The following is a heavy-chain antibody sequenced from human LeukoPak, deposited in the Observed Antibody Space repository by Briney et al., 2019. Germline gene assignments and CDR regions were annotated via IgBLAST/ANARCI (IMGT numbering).Heavy chain of an antibody. CDR3: SGSSSYYYYYMDV. CDR2: IYTSGST. D-gene: IGHD1-26*01. V-gene: IGHV4-4*07. Sequence: PSETLSLTCTVSGGSISSYYWSWIRQPAGKGLEWIGRIYTSGSTNYNPSLKSRVTMSVDTSKNQFSLKLSSVTAADTAVYFCSGSSSYYYYYMDVWGKGTTVTVSS. CDR1: GGSISSYY. J-gene: IGHJ6*03.